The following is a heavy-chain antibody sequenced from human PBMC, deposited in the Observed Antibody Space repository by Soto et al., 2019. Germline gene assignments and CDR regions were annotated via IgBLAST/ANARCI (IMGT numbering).Heavy chain of an antibody. V-gene: IGHV3-48*02. Sequence: VQLVESGGGLIQPGGSLRLSCEASGFSFNAYSMNWVRQAPGKGPEWLSYISSSSVTIYYADSVKGRFIVSRDNGKNSLFLQMNNLRDDATAVYYCDTSTIGAAGLGRLRFTYYGMNVWGQGTTVTVSS. CDR2: ISSSSVTI. J-gene: IGHJ6*02. CDR1: GFSFNAYS. CDR3: DTSTIGAAGLGRLRFTYYGMNV. D-gene: IGHD6-13*01.